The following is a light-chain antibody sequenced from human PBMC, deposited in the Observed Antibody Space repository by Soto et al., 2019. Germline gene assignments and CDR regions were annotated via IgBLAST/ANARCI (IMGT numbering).Light chain of an antibody. CDR2: GVF. CDR3: QQYSDWPRT. Sequence: EIVMTQSPATVSVSPGERATLSCRTSQSVSSSLAWYQHKPGQAPRLLMYGVFTRATGVPARFSGSGSGTAFTLTISSLQSEDFAVYYCQQYSDWPRTFGQGTTVEIK. V-gene: IGKV3-15*01. CDR1: QSVSSS. J-gene: IGKJ1*01.